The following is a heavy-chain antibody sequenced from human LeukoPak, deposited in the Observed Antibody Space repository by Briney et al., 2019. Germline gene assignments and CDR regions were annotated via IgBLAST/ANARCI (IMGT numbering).Heavy chain of an antibody. CDR3: ARAGGYCGRISCPYYFDY. Sequence: ASVKVSCKASGYTFTSYGINWVRQATGQGLEWMGWMNPNSGNTGYAQKFQGRVTMTRNTSISTAYMELSSLRSEDTAVYYCARAGGYCGRISCPYYFDYWGQGSLVAVSS. D-gene: IGHD2-15*01. J-gene: IGHJ4*02. V-gene: IGHV1-8*02. CDR2: MNPNSGNT. CDR1: GYTFTSYG.